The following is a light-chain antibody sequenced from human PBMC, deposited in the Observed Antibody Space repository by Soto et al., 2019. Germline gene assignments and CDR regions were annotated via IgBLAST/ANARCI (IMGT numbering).Light chain of an antibody. CDR3: AAWDDSLSAFYV. Sequence: QSVLTQPPSASGTPGQRVTISCSGSSSNIGSNYVYWYQQLPGTAPKLLIYRNNQRPSGVPDRFSGSKSGTPASLAISGLRSEDEADYYCAAWDDSLSAFYVFGTGTRSPS. J-gene: IGLJ1*01. CDR2: RNN. CDR1: SSNIGSNY. V-gene: IGLV1-47*01.